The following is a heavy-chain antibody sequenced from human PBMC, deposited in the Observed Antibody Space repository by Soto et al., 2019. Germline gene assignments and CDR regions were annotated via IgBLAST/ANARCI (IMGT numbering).Heavy chain of an antibody. J-gene: IGHJ4*02. D-gene: IGHD4-17*01. CDR3: ARQKVSRFYGEVDFFDY. Sequence: SETLSLTCTVSGGSISSYYWSWIRQPPGKGLEWIGYIYYTGSTNYNPSLKSRVTISIDTSNKHLSLHLSSVTAADTAVYYCARQKVSRFYGEVDFFDYWGLGTLVTVSS. V-gene: IGHV4-59*08. CDR2: IYYTGST. CDR1: GGSISSYY.